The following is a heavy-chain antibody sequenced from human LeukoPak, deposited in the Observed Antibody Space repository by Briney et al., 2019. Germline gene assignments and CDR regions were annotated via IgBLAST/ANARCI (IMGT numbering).Heavy chain of an antibody. CDR1: GFTFSSYS. CDR2: ISRTSSYI. J-gene: IGHJ4*02. CDR3: ARDLGGGSYYIDY. D-gene: IGHD1-26*01. V-gene: IGHV3-21*01. Sequence: GGSLRLSCAASGFTFSSYSMIWVRQTPGKGLEWVSSISRTSSYIYYADSLKGRFTISRDNAKNSLYLQMNSLRAEDTAVYYCARDLGGGSYYIDYWGQGTLVTVSS.